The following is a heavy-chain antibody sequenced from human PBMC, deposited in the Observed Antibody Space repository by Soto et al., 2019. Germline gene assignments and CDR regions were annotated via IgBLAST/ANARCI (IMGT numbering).Heavy chain of an antibody. CDR2: INHSGST. CDR3: ATDTNYYYYGMDV. V-gene: IGHV4-34*01. D-gene: IGHD5-18*01. Sequence: QVQLQQWGAGLLKPSETLSLTCAVYGGSFSGYYWRWIRQPPGKGLEWIGEINHSGSTNYNPSLKSRVTISVDTSKNQFSLKLISVTAANTAVYYCATDTNYYYYGMDVWGQGTTVTVTS. J-gene: IGHJ6*02. CDR1: GGSFSGYY.